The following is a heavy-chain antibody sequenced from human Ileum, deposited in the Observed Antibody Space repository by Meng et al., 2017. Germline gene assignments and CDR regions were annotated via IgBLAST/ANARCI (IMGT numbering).Heavy chain of an antibody. CDR1: GSTFRYYG. V-gene: IGHV3-33*01. Sequence: SCVGSGSTFRYYGMHWVRQAPGKGLEWVAVIWNDGSEKYYTDSVKGRFTVSRDNSKNTVFLQMNSLRAEDTAVYYCARHYCPYSTCPYENNRFDPWGQGTLVTVSS. CDR3: ARHYCPYSTCPYENNRFDP. CDR2: IWNDGSEK. J-gene: IGHJ5*02. D-gene: IGHD2-2*01.